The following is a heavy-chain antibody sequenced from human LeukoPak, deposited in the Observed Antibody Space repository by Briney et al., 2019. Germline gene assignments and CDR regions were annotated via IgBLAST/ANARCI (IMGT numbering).Heavy chain of an antibody. CDR1: GFTLSSYG. Sequence: GGSLRLSCAASGFTLSSYGMHWVRQAPGKGLEWVANIKQDGSEKYYVDSVKGRFTISRDNAKNSLYLQMNSLRAEDTAVYYCARDLGFLEWSHDAFDIWGQGTMVTVSS. CDR2: IKQDGSEK. V-gene: IGHV3-7*05. D-gene: IGHD3-3*01. J-gene: IGHJ3*02. CDR3: ARDLGFLEWSHDAFDI.